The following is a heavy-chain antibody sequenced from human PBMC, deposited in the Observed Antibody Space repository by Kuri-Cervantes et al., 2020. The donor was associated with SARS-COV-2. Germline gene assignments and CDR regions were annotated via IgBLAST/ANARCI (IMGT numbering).Heavy chain of an antibody. CDR2: IYSGGST. V-gene: IGHV3-66*01. D-gene: IGHD5-18*01. CDR3: ARIYSRGYSYGNVDY. CDR1: GFTFSSYA. J-gene: IGHJ4*02. Sequence: GGSLRLSCAASGFTFSSYAMSWVRQAPGKGLEWVSVIYSGGSTYYADSVKGRFTISRDNSKNTLYLQMNSLRAEDTAVYYCARIYSRGYSYGNVDYWGQGTLVTVSS.